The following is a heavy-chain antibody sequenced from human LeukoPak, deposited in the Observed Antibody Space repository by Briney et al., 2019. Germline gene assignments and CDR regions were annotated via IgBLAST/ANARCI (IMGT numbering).Heavy chain of an antibody. D-gene: IGHD2-8*01. J-gene: IGHJ4*02. CDR2: IKNDGSGT. CDR1: GFAVSIAW. Sequence: GGSRSLSCAAAGFAVSIAWVHWVRQAPGKGLVWVARIKNDGSGTIDSDSVKGRFTISRDNARNTLYLQMDSLRADDTAVYYCARARGVSHPFDYWGPGNLVTVSS. CDR3: ARARGVSHPFDY. V-gene: IGHV3-74*01.